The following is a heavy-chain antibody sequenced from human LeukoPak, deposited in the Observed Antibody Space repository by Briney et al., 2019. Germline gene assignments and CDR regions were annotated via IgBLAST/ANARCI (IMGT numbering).Heavy chain of an antibody. D-gene: IGHD3-10*01. Sequence: ASVKVSCXASGYTFTSYYMHWVRQAPGQGLEWMGIINPSGGSTSYAQKFQGRVTMTRDTSISTAYMELSRLRSDDTAVYYCARLGGSGSYYKVDYYYYMDVWGKGTTVTVSS. CDR3: ARLGGSGSYYKVDYYYYMDV. CDR2: INPSGGST. J-gene: IGHJ6*03. CDR1: GYTFTSYY. V-gene: IGHV1-46*01.